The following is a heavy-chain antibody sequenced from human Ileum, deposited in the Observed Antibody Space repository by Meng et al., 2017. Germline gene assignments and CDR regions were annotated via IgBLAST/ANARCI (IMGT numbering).Heavy chain of an antibody. J-gene: IGHJ4*02. Sequence: QLLESGGGLVQPGGSLRLSCTGSGFTFADYAINWVRQAPGNGLEWVSAISGNGAAKLYADSAKGRFTISRDNSKNSIYMEMYTLRVEDTAIYYCARWTYHYDFWGQGTLVTVSS. CDR1: GFTFADYA. CDR2: ISGNGAAK. D-gene: IGHD2-2*02. CDR3: ARWTYHYDF. V-gene: IGHV3-23*01.